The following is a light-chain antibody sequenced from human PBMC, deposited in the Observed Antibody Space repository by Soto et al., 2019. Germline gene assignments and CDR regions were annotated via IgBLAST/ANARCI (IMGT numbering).Light chain of an antibody. CDR3: AAWDDSLNGHVI. Sequence: QSVLNQPPSASGTPGQRVSIACSGSSSNIGSNTVNWYQQLPGTAPKLLIYNNNQRPSGVPDRFSGSKSGTSASLAISGLQSEDEAYYYCAAWDDSLNGHVIFGGGTKLTVL. CDR1: SSNIGSNT. V-gene: IGLV1-44*01. J-gene: IGLJ2*01. CDR2: NNN.